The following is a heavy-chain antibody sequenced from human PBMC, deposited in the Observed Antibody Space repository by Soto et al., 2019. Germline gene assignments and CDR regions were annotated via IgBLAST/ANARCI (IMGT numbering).Heavy chain of an antibody. Sequence: SDTLSLTCTVSGASISRSSYYWGWIRQPPGQGLEWIGSIYYSGSTYYNPSLKSRVTIAVDTSKNQFSLKLSSVTAADTAVYYCARGGRFLEWLFPDYYYYGMDVWGQGATVT. CDR1: GASISRSSYY. J-gene: IGHJ6*02. D-gene: IGHD3-3*01. CDR2: IYYSGST. CDR3: ARGGRFLEWLFPDYYYYGMDV. V-gene: IGHV4-39*01.